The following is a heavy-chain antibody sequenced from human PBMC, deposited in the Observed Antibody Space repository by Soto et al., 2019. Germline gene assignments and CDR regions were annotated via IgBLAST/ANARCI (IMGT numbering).Heavy chain of an antibody. Sequence: QVQLVQSGAEVKKPGSSVKVSCKSSGGTVSSYAISWVRQAPGQGLEWMGGIIPIFGTANYAQKFQGRVTITADESTSTAYMELSSLRSEDTAVYYCARDLPHYDDSSGYYVEGGWFDPWGQGTLVTVSS. D-gene: IGHD3-22*01. V-gene: IGHV1-69*01. CDR2: IIPIFGTA. CDR3: ARDLPHYDDSSGYYVEGGWFDP. J-gene: IGHJ5*02. CDR1: GGTVSSYA.